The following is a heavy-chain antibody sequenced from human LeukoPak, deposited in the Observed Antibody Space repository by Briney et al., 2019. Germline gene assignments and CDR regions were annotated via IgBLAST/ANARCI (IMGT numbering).Heavy chain of an antibody. CDR1: GGSLRSSGHW. CDR2: IHYSGKV. J-gene: IGHJ4*02. D-gene: IGHD6-19*01. CDR3: ARQSGDQSSAWYFDA. V-gene: IGHV4-39*01. Sequence: SETLSLTCTVSGGSLRSSGHWWVWIRQPPGKGLEWIGSIHYSGKVYYNPSLRSRVTTSVDTSTDQFSLRLSSATAADTAIYYCARQSGDQSSAWYFDAWGQGTLVTVSS.